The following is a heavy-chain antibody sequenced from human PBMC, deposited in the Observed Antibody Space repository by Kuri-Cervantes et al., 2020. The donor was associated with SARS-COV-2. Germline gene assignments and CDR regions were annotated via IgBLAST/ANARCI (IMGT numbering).Heavy chain of an antibody. D-gene: IGHD6-13*01. V-gene: IGHV3-66*02. CDR2: IYSGGST. Sequence: GESLKISCAASGFTVSSNYMSWVRQAPGKGLEWVSVIYSGGSTYYADSVKGRFTISRDNSKNTLYLQMNSLRAEDTAVYYCARDLSVAAAGNGGFDYWGQGTLVTVSS. J-gene: IGHJ4*02. CDR1: GFTVSSNY. CDR3: ARDLSVAAAGNGGFDY.